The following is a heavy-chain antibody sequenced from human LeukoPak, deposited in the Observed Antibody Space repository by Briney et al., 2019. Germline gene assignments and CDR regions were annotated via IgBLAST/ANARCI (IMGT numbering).Heavy chain of an antibody. Sequence: PSETLSLTCTVSGGSISSYYWSWIRQPPGKGLEWIGYIYYSGSTNYNPSLKSRVTISVDTSKNQFSLKLSSVTAADTAVYYCARSIAAAGWYFDLWGRGTLVTVSS. CDR2: IYYSGST. CDR3: ARSIAAAGWYFDL. V-gene: IGHV4-59*08. CDR1: GGSISSYY. J-gene: IGHJ2*01. D-gene: IGHD6-13*01.